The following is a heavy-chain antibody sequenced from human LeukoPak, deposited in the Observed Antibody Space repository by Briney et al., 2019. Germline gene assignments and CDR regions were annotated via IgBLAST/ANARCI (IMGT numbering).Heavy chain of an antibody. J-gene: IGHJ6*03. V-gene: IGHV1-69*05. CDR1: GGTFSSYA. D-gene: IGHD3-3*01. Sequence: GASVKVSCKASGGTFSSYAISWVRQAPGQGLEWMGGIIPIFGTANYAQKFQGRVTITTDESTSTAYMELSSLRSEDTAVYYCARGPRAIFGVVIIKDYYYYMDVWGKGTTVTVSS. CDR2: IIPIFGTA. CDR3: ARGPRAIFGVVIIKDYYYYMDV.